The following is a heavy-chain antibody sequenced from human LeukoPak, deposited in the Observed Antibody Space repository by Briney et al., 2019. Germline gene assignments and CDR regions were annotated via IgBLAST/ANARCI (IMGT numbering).Heavy chain of an antibody. CDR1: GFTFSNYS. CDR2: ISSSSRFI. D-gene: IGHD2-15*01. CDR3: ARAVYCSGGGCFWYFDL. J-gene: IGHJ2*01. Sequence: GGSLRLSCAASGFTFSNYSMNWVRQAPGKGLEWVSLISSSSRFIYYGDSVKGRFTISRDNATKSLYLQMNSLRAEDTAVYYCARAVYCSGGGCFWYFDLWGRGTLVTVSS. V-gene: IGHV3-21*01.